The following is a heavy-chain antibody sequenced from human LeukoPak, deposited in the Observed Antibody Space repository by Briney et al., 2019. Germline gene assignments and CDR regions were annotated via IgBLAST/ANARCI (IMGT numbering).Heavy chain of an antibody. J-gene: IGHJ6*03. CDR3: ARPPYYYYYYMAV. Sequence: KPSETLSLTCTVSGGSISSYYWSWIRQPPGKGLEWIGYIYYSGSTNYNPSLKSRVTISVDTSKNQFSLKLSSVTDADTAVYYCARPPYYYYYYMAVWGNGTTVTVSS. CDR1: GGSISSYY. V-gene: IGHV4-59*08. CDR2: IYYSGST.